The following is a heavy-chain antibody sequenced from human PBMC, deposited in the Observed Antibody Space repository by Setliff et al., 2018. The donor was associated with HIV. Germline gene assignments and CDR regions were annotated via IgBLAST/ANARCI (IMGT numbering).Heavy chain of an antibody. D-gene: IGHD3-22*01. Sequence: KPSETLSLTCSISGGSISFYYWNWLRQTPGKGLEWIAYTFDNGNTHYNPALESRVTLSLDTSRNLFSLRLASVTAAETAVYYCARDPADYDRKFDHWGQGALVTVSS. V-gene: IGHV4-59*01. CDR3: ARDPADYDRKFDH. CDR2: TFDNGNT. J-gene: IGHJ4*02. CDR1: GGSISFYY.